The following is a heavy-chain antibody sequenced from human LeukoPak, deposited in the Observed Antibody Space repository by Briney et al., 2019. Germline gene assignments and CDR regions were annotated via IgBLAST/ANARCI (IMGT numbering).Heavy chain of an antibody. CDR1: GYTFTGYY. Sequence: ASMKVSCKASGYTFTGYYMHWMRQAPGQGLEWMGWINPNSGSTNYAQKFQGRVTVTRDTTISTAYMELSSLRSDDTAVYYCARDPRTTKNAFDIWGQGTMVTVSS. J-gene: IGHJ3*02. D-gene: IGHD4-11*01. V-gene: IGHV1-2*02. CDR3: ARDPRTTKNAFDI. CDR2: INPNSGST.